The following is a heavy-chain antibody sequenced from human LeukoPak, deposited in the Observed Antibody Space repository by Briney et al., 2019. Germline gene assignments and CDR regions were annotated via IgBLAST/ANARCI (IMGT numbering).Heavy chain of an antibody. CDR1: GFTFSDYY. J-gene: IGHJ4*02. Sequence: PGGSLRLSCAASGFTFSDYYMSWIRQTPGKGLEGVSYISSSGSSIYYADSVKGRFTISRDNAKNSLYLQMNSLTVEDTAVYYCARDTPHYYDSSGYYPVDYWGQGTLVTVSS. V-gene: IGHV3-11*04. D-gene: IGHD3-22*01. CDR3: ARDTPHYYDSSGYYPVDY. CDR2: ISSSGSSI.